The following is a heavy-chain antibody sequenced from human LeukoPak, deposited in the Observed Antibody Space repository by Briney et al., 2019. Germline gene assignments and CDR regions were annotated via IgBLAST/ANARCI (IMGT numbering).Heavy chain of an antibody. Sequence: SETLSLTCAVYGGSFSGYYWSWIRQPPGKGLEWIGEINHSGSTNYNPSLKSRVTISVDTSKNQFSLKLSSVTAADTAVYYCARGAPYGDYPLGYWGQGTLVTVSS. CDR1: GGSFSGYY. CDR2: INHSGST. CDR3: ARGAPYGDYPLGY. J-gene: IGHJ4*02. D-gene: IGHD4-17*01. V-gene: IGHV4-34*01.